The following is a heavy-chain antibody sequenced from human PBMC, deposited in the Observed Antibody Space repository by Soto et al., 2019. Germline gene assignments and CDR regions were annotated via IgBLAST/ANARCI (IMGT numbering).Heavy chain of an antibody. CDR1: GFTFSNYA. D-gene: IGHD3-16*01. CDR2: ISGSGGTT. J-gene: IGHJ6*02. Sequence: EVQLLESGGGLVQPGGSLRLSCAASGFTFSNYAMSWVRQAPGKGLEWVSAISGSGGTTYYADSVKGRFTISRDNSKNKLYLQMNSLRVEDTAVYYCARRGGYEYYGLDVWGQGTTVTVSS. CDR3: ARRGGYEYYGLDV. V-gene: IGHV3-23*01.